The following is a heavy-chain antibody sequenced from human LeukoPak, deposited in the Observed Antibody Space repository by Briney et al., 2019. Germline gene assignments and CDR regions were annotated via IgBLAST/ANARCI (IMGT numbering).Heavy chain of an antibody. J-gene: IGHJ4*02. D-gene: IGHD3-22*01. CDR3: AREPTSSYYYDSSGYLDY. V-gene: IGHV3-30-3*01. Sequence: GGSLRLSCAASGFTFSSYAMHWVRQAPGKGLEWVAVISYDGNNKYYADSVKGRFTISRDNSKNTLYLQMNSLRAEDTAVYYCAREPTSSYYYDSSGYLDYWGQGTLVTVSS. CDR1: GFTFSSYA. CDR2: ISYDGNNK.